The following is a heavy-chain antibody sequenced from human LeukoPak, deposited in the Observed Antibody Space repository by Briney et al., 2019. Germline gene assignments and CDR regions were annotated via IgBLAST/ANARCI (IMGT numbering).Heavy chain of an antibody. CDR2: IYYSGST. Sequence: SQTLSLTCTVSGGSISSGGYYWSWIRQHPGKGLEWIGYIYYSGSTYYNPSLKSRVTISVDTSKNQSSLKLSSVTAADTAVYYCASPGYCSSTSCYPYYFNYWGQGTLVTVSS. CDR1: GGSISSGGYY. J-gene: IGHJ4*02. V-gene: IGHV4-31*03. CDR3: ASPGYCSSTSCYPYYFNY. D-gene: IGHD2-2*01.